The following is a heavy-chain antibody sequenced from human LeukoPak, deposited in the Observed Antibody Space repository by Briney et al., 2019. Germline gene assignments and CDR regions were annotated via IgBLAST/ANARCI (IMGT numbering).Heavy chain of an antibody. J-gene: IGHJ6*03. CDR3: AKQTGTTIHYYYYMDV. D-gene: IGHD1-1*01. Sequence: PGGSLRLSCAASGFTFSSYGMHWVRQAPGKGLEWVAFIRYDGGNKYYADSVKGRFTISRDNSKNTLYLQMNSLRAEDTAVYYCAKQTGTTIHYYYYMDVWGKGTTVTVSS. CDR2: IRYDGGNK. CDR1: GFTFSSYG. V-gene: IGHV3-30*02.